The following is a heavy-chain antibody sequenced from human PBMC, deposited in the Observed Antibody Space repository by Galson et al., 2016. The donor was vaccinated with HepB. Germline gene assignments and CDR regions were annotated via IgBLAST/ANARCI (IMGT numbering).Heavy chain of an antibody. V-gene: IGHV3-30-3*01. CDR1: GFTFSSHA. CDR3: ARDGSGKYYFDY. Sequence: SLRLSCAASGFTFSSHAMHWVRQAPGKGLEWVAVVAFDGSTQYYADSVKGRFSTSRDQSKNAVYLQVNSLRAEDTAVYYCARDGSGKYYFDYWGQGTLVTVSS. CDR2: VAFDGSTQ. J-gene: IGHJ4*02.